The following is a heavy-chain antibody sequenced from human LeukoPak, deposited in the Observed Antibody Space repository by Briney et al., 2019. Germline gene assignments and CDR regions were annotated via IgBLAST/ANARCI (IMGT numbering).Heavy chain of an antibody. V-gene: IGHV3-66*01. D-gene: IGHD3-22*01. J-gene: IGHJ3*02. CDR2: IYSGGNT. Sequence: RSGGSLRLSCAASGFTVSGDYMSWVRQAPGRGLEWVSVIYSGGNTYYTDSVKGRFTISRDNSKNTLYLQMNSLRAEDTAVYYCARDRGTYYDKDAFDIWGQGTMVTVSS. CDR1: GFTVSGDY. CDR3: ARDRGTYYDKDAFDI.